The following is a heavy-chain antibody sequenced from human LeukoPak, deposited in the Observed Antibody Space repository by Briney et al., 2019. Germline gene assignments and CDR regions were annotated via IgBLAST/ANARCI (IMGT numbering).Heavy chain of an antibody. D-gene: IGHD3-10*01. Sequence: GGSLRLSCAASGFTVNNNYMTWVRQAPGKGLEWVSVIYTGGGTYYADSVKGRFTISRDNSKNTLYLQMNSLRADDTAVYYCARVGHGSGSYWAPIVYFDYWGQGTLVTVSS. CDR2: IYTGGGT. CDR3: ARVGHGSGSYWAPIVYFDY. CDR1: GFTVNNNY. J-gene: IGHJ4*02. V-gene: IGHV3-66*01.